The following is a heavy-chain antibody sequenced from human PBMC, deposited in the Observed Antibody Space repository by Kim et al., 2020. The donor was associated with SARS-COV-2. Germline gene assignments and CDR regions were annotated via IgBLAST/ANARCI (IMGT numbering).Heavy chain of an antibody. CDR3: VRGASCSSIKCYVKSDY. D-gene: IGHD2-2*01. CDR1: GFTFSSYD. V-gene: IGHV3-48*02. CDR2: ISSGSRTL. Sequence: GGSLRLSCAASGFTFSSYDMNWVRQAPGKGLEWVSYISSGSRTLFYVDSVKGRFTISRDNGQNSLYLQMSSLRDEDTAVYYCVRGASCSSIKCYVKSDYWGQGTLVTVSS. J-gene: IGHJ4*02.